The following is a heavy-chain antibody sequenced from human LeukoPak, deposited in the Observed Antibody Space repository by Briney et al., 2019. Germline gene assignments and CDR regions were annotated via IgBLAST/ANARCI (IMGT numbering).Heavy chain of an antibody. CDR1: GGSISSYY. Sequence: SETLSLTCTVSGGSISSYYWSWIRQPAGKGLEWIGRIYTSGSTNYNPSLKSRVTMSVDTSKNQFSLKLSSVTAADTAVYYCARDRDLVVPRQTTPYNWFDPWGQGTLVTVSS. CDR2: IYTSGST. CDR3: ARDRDLVVPRQTTPYNWFDP. D-gene: IGHD2-2*01. V-gene: IGHV4-4*07. J-gene: IGHJ5*02.